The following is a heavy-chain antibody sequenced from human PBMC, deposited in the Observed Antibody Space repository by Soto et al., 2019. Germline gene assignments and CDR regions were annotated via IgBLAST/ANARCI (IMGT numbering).Heavy chain of an antibody. Sequence: QVQLQQWGAGLLKSSETLSLTCAVYGGSFSGYYWNWLRQPPGEGLEWIGKIDQSGSTNYNPSLKSRDTMSVDTSRSQFSLKMTSVAAMDTAVYYCAGGRATVVRGVMNWFDPWGQGTLVTVSS. CDR1: GGSFSGYY. CDR2: IDQSGST. J-gene: IGHJ5*02. CDR3: AGGRATVVRGVMNWFDP. D-gene: IGHD3-10*01. V-gene: IGHV4-34*01.